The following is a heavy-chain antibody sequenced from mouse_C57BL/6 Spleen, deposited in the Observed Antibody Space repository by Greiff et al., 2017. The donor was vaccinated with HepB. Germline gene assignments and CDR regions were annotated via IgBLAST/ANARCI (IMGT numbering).Heavy chain of an antibody. D-gene: IGHD3-2*02. CDR1: GFSLTSYG. CDR3: ASDQGSGSFAY. V-gene: IGHV2-6*01. J-gene: IGHJ3*01. CDR2: IWGVGST. Sequence: VQGVESGPGLVAPSQSLSITCTVSGFSLTSYGVDWVRQSPGKGLEWLGVIWGVGSTNYNSALKSRLSISKDNSKSQVFLKMNSLQTDDTAMYYCASDQGSGSFAYWGQGTLVTVSA.